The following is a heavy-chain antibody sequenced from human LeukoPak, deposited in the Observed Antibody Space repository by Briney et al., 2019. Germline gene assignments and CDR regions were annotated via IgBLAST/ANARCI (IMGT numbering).Heavy chain of an antibody. V-gene: IGHV3-9*01. CDR1: GFTFDDYA. CDR2: ISWNSGSI. CDR3: AKDMRLGISSNWFDP. J-gene: IGHJ5*02. Sequence: PGRSLRLSCAASGFTFDDYAMYWVRQAPGKGLEWVSGISWNSGSIGYADSVKGRFTISRDNAKNSLYLQMNSLRAEDTALYYCAKDMRLGISSNWFDPWGQGTLVTVSS. D-gene: IGHD2-15*01.